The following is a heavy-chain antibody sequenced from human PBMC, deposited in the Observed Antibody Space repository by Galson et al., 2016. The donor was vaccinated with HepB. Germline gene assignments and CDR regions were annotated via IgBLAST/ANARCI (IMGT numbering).Heavy chain of an antibody. CDR1: GYTFTGYF. D-gene: IGHD5-12*01. V-gene: IGHV1-2*04. CDR3: ARAPSGYDSRFDY. Sequence: SVKVSCKASGYTFTGYFMYWVRQAPGQGLEWMGWINPNSGVTNYAQKFQGWVTMTRETSISTVCMQLNRLRSDDTAVYYCARAPSGYDSRFDYWGQGTLVTVSS. J-gene: IGHJ4*02. CDR2: INPNSGVT.